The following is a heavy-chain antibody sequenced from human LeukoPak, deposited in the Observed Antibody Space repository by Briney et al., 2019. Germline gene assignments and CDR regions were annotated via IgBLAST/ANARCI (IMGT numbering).Heavy chain of an antibody. V-gene: IGHV4-38-2*02. CDR3: SGELAGTTVHY. CDR2: IYHSGST. Sequence: SETLSLICTVSGYSINSDYYWGWIRQPPGKGLEWIGSIYHSGSTYYNPSLRSRLTISVDTSKNQFSLKLSSVTAADTAVYFCSGELAGTTVHYWGQGALVTVSS. CDR1: GYSINSDYY. J-gene: IGHJ4*02. D-gene: IGHD1-1*01.